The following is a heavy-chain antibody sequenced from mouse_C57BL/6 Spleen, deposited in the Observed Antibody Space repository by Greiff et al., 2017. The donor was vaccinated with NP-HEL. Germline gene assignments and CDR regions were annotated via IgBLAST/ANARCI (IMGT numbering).Heavy chain of an antibody. V-gene: IGHV1-55*01. D-gene: IGHD2-5*01. Sequence: VQLQQPGAELVKPGASVKMSCKASGYTFTSYWITWVKQRPGQGLEWIGDIYPGSGSTNYNEKFKSKATLTVDTSSSTAYMQLSSLTSEDSAVYYCARYYYSNYEFAYWGQGTLVTVSA. CDR2: IYPGSGST. J-gene: IGHJ3*01. CDR3: ARYYYSNYEFAY. CDR1: GYTFTSYW.